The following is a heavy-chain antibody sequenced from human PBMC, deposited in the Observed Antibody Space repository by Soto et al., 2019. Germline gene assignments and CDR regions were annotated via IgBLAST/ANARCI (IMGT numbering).Heavy chain of an antibody. CDR2: INAGNGNT. Sequence: ASVKVSCKASGYTFTSYAMHWVRQAPGQRLEWMGWINAGNGNTKYSQKFQGRVTITRDTSASTAYMELSSVTAADTAVYYCARAIAAADGYYYYMDVWGKGTTVTVSS. J-gene: IGHJ6*03. V-gene: IGHV1-3*01. CDR1: GYTFTSYA. D-gene: IGHD6-13*01. CDR3: ARAIAAADGYYYYMDV.